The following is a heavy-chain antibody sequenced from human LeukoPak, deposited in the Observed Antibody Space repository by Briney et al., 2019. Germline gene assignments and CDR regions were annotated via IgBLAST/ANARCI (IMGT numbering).Heavy chain of an antibody. CDR2: IYSGGST. CDR3: ARGSDY. J-gene: IGHJ4*02. CDR1: GFTVSSNY. Sequence: GGSLRLSCAASGFTVSSNYMSWVRQAPGKGLEGVSVIYSGGSTYYADSGKGRFPISRDNSKSTLYLQMNSLSAEDTAVYYCARGSDYWGQGTLVTVSS. V-gene: IGHV3-53*01. D-gene: IGHD3-10*01.